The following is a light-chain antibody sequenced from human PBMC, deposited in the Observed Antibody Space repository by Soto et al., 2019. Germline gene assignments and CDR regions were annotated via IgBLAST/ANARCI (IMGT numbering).Light chain of an antibody. CDR1: QSFSSSY. Sequence: EIVLTQSPGTLSLSPGERATLSGRASQSFSSSYLAWYQQKPGQAPRLLMYGASRRATGIPDRFSGSASGTDFTLTISRLEPEDFAVYYCQQYGPPRHTFGQGTKLEIK. V-gene: IGKV3-20*01. CDR2: GAS. J-gene: IGKJ2*01. CDR3: QQYGPPRHT.